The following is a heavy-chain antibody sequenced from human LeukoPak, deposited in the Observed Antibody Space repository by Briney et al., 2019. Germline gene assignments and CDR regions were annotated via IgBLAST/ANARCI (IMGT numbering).Heavy chain of an antibody. CDR2: ISGSGGST. V-gene: IGHV3-23*01. D-gene: IGHD6-19*01. CDR1: GFTFSSYA. J-gene: IGHJ6*03. Sequence: GGSLRLSCAASGFTFSSYAMSWVRQAPGKGLEWVSAISGSGGSTYYADSVKGRFTISRDNSKNTLYLQMNSLRAEGTAVYYCAKDAVAGPYYYYYMDVWGKGTTVTVSS. CDR3: AKDAVAGPYYYYYMDV.